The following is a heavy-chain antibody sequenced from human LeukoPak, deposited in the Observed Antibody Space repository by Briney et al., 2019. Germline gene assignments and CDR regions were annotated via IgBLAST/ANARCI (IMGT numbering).Heavy chain of an antibody. CDR2: IYYSGST. J-gene: IGHJ6*02. Sequence: SETLSLTCTVSGGSIGSYYWSWIRQPPGKGLEWIGYIYYSGSTNYNPSLKSRVTISVDTSKNQFSLKLSSVTAADTAVYYCAGLYSSSWAYYYYGMDVWGQGTTVTVSS. CDR3: AGLYSSSWAYYYYGMDV. V-gene: IGHV4-59*08. D-gene: IGHD6-13*01. CDR1: GGSIGSYY.